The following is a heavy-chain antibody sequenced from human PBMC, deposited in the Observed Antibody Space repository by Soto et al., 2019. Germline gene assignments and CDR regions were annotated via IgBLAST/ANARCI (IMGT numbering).Heavy chain of an antibody. J-gene: IGHJ4*02. V-gene: IGHV1-8*01. D-gene: IGHD6-19*01. CDR2: LNPNSGDT. Sequence: GASVKVSCKASGYTFSSYDINWVRQATGQGLEWMGWLNPNSGDTGYAQKFQGRVTLTRNTSINTAYIELSSLTSDDTAVYYCATSGGGWYLYWGQGTLVTAPQ. CDR3: ATSGGGWYLY. CDR1: GYTFSSYD.